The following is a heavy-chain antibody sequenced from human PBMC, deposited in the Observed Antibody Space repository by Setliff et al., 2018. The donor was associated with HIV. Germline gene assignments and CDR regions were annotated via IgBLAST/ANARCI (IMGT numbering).Heavy chain of an antibody. J-gene: IGHJ4*02. CDR1: GYTFTSYP. CDR3: ARGALVATIDYFDY. V-gene: IGHV1-46*01. CDR2: ISANSGNT. D-gene: IGHD5-12*01. Sequence: GASVKVSCKASGYTFTSYPMHWVRQAPGQGLEWMGWISANSGNTNYAQKFQGRVTMTRDTSTSTVYMELSSLRSEDTAVYYCARGALVATIDYFDYWGQGTLVTVSS.